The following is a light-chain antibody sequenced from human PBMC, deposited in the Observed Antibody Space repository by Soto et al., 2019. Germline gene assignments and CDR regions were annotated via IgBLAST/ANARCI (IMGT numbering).Light chain of an antibody. CDR3: QQYGSSLIT. V-gene: IGKV3-20*01. Sequence: SPGTLSLSPGESATLSCRAIQSVSSHYLAWYQQKPGQAPRLLIYGASSRATGIPDRFSGSGSGTDFTLTISRLEPEDFAVYYCQQYGSSLITFGQGTRLEIK. CDR2: GAS. CDR1: QSVSSHY. J-gene: IGKJ5*01.